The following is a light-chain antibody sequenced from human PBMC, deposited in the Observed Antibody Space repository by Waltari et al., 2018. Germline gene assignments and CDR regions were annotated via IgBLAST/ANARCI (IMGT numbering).Light chain of an antibody. CDR2: GTF. J-gene: IGKJ4*01. Sequence: DIVLTQSPGTLSLSRGERATLSCRTSQTIRTTYLAWYQQKPGQAPTLLIYGTFTRATGIPDRFTGSGSGTHFSLTISSLEPEDFATYYCQQYDISPLTFGGGTKVEIK. CDR1: QTIRTTY. CDR3: QQYDISPLT. V-gene: IGKV3-20*01.